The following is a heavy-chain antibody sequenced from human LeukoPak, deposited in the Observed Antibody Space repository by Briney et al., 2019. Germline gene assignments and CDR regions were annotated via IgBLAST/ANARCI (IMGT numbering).Heavy chain of an antibody. J-gene: IGHJ3*02. V-gene: IGHV3-74*01. CDR2: INSDGSST. Sequence: GGSLRLSCAPSGFTFSSYWMHWVRQAPGKGLVWVSRINSDGSSTSYADSVKGRFTISRDNAKNTLYLQMNSLRAEDTAVYYCARSPRYCSGGSCYPGRGAFDIWGQGTMVTVSS. D-gene: IGHD2-15*01. CDR1: GFTFSSYW. CDR3: ARSPRYCSGGSCYPGRGAFDI.